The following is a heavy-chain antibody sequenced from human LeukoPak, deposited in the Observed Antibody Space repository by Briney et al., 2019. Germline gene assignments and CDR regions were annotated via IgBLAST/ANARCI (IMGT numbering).Heavy chain of an antibody. CDR2: ISYDGSNK. D-gene: IGHD3-22*01. J-gene: IGHJ4*02. V-gene: IGHV3-30*18. CDR3: AKDLAGMGYDGSGHPIDY. CDR1: GFTFSSYG. Sequence: GRSLRLSCAASGFTFSSYGMHWVRQAPVKGLEWVTIISYDGSNKYYADSVKGRFTISRDNSKNTLYLQMNSLRAEDTAVYYCAKDLAGMGYDGSGHPIDYWGQGTLVTVSS.